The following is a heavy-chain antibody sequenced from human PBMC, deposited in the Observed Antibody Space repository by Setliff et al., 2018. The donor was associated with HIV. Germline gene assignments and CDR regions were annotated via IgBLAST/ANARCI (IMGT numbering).Heavy chain of an antibody. CDR2: IIPIFGST. CDR1: GGTFIKYS. CDR3: ARDDHYYDMGSILSDWFFDL. V-gene: IGHV1-69*13. Sequence: SVQVSCKASGGTFIKYSMNWVRQAPGQGLEWMGGIIPIFGSTTYAQKFQGRVTITADESKNTVEMELSSLTSEDTAVYYCARDDHYYDMGSILSDWFFDLWDRGTLVTV. J-gene: IGHJ2*01. D-gene: IGHD3-22*01.